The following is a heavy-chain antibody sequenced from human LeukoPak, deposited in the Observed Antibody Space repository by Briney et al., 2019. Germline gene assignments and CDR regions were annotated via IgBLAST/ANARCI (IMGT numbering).Heavy chain of an antibody. V-gene: IGHV3-30*18. CDR3: GKEEEIGSPIDY. CDR2: ILYDGTNK. CDR1: GFTFSSYG. J-gene: IGHJ4*02. D-gene: IGHD1-26*01. Sequence: GGSLRLSCAASGFTFSSYGMSWVRQAPGKGLEWVAYILYDGTNKSFAESVKGRFTISRDNSKYTVYLHMNSLRLDDTGVYFCGKEEEIGSPIDYWGQGTLVTVSS.